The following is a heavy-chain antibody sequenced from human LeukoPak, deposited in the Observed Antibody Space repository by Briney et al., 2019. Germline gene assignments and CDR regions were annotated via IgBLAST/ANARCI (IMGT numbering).Heavy chain of an antibody. D-gene: IGHD6-6*01. CDR1: GYTFTSYG. J-gene: IGHJ3*02. Sequence: ASVKVSCKASGYTFTSYGISWVRQAPGQGLEWMGWISAYNGNTNYAQKLQGRVTMTTDTSTSTAYMELRSLRSDDTAVYYCARDPPYSSSPHGAFDIWGQGTMVTVYS. V-gene: IGHV1-18*01. CDR3: ARDPPYSSSPHGAFDI. CDR2: ISAYNGNT.